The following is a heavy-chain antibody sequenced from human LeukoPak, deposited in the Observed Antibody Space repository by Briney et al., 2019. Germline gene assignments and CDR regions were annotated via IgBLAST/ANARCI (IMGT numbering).Heavy chain of an antibody. CDR2: ISGSGGST. D-gene: IGHD3-10*01. CDR3: AKDPGRLPAKPSGDY. J-gene: IGHJ4*02. CDR1: GFTFSSYA. V-gene: IGHV3-23*01. Sequence: GGSLRLSCAASGFTFSSYAMSWVRQAPGKGLEWVSAISGSGGSTYYADSVKGRITISRDNSKNTLYLQMNSLRAEDTAVYYCAKDPGRLPAKPSGDYWGQGTLVTVSS.